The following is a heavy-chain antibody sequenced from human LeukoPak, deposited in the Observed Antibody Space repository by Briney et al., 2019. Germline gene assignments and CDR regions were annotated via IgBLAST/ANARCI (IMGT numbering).Heavy chain of an antibody. CDR3: ARGGDGYNYNNY. V-gene: IGHV1-69*04. D-gene: IGHD5-12*01. J-gene: IGHJ4*02. CDR1: GGTFSSYA. Sequence: SVKVSCKASGGTFSSYAISWVRQAPGQGLEWMGRIIPILGIANYAQKFQGRVTITADKSTSTAYMELSSLRSEDTAVYYCARGGDGYNYNNYWGQGTLVTVSS. CDR2: IIPILGIA.